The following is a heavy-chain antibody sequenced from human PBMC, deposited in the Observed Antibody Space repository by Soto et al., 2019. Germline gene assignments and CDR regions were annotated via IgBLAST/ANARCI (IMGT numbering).Heavy chain of an antibody. D-gene: IGHD5-12*01. V-gene: IGHV3-30*18. Sequence: PGGSLRLSCAASGFTFSSYGMHWVRQAPGKGLEWVAVISYDGSNKYYADSVKGRFTIARDNSKNTLYLQMNSLRAEDTAVYYCAKDRGGYSGYDLYYYYYGMDVWGQGTTVTVSS. J-gene: IGHJ6*02. CDR2: ISYDGSNK. CDR1: GFTFSSYG. CDR3: AKDRGGYSGYDLYYYYYGMDV.